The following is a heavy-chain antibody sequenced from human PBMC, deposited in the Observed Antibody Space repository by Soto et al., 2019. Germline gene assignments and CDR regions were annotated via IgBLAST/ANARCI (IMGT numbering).Heavy chain of an antibody. D-gene: IGHD3-9*01. Sequence: PSETLSLTCTVSGGSISSYYWGWIRQPAGKGLEWIGRIYTSGSTNYNPSLKSRVTMSVDTSKNQFSLKLSSVTAADTAVYFCARADYEILTGSYAMDVWGQGTTVTVSS. J-gene: IGHJ6*02. CDR3: ARADYEILTGSYAMDV. CDR2: IYTSGST. V-gene: IGHV4-4*07. CDR1: GGSISSYY.